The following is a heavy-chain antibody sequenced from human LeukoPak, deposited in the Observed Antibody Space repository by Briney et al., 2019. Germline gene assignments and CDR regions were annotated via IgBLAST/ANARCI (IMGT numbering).Heavy chain of an antibody. J-gene: IGHJ4*02. CDR3: ARDRSAYDSSGYYDYFDY. D-gene: IGHD3-22*01. CDR2: IYHSGST. V-gene: IGHV4-38-2*02. Sequence: SETLSLTCTVSGYSISSGYYWGWIRQPPGKGLEWIGSIYHSGSTYYNPSLKSRVTISVDTSKNQFSLKLSSVTAADTAVYYCARDRSAYDSSGYYDYFDYWGQGTLVTVSS. CDR1: GYSISSGYY.